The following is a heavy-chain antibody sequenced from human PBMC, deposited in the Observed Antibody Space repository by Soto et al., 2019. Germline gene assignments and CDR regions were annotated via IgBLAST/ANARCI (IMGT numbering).Heavy chain of an antibody. V-gene: IGHV3-15*07. CDR3: TKHRCSTI. Sequence: EVHLVESGGGLVEPGESLRLSCAASGFPFSGVWMNWVRQAPGRGLEWVGRIKTTAEGVTADYGASVKGRFTMSREDSKNTLYLQMNGLKADDTAMYYCTKHRCSTIWGQGTQVTVSP. J-gene: IGHJ4*02. CDR1: GFPFSGVW. CDR2: IKTTAEGVTA. D-gene: IGHD2-15*01.